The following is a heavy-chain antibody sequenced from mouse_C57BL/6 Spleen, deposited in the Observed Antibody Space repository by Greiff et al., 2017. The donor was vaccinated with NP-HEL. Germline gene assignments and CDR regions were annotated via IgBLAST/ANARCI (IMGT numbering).Heavy chain of an antibody. CDR1: GYTFTSYG. CDR2: IYPRSGNT. V-gene: IGHV1-81*01. J-gene: IGHJ2*01. CDR3: ARWYYGSSPYVDY. D-gene: IGHD1-1*01. Sequence: VQLQESGAELARPGASVKLSCKASGYTFTSYGISWVKQRTGQGLEWIGEIYPRSGNTYYNEKFKGKATLTADKSSSPAYMERRSLTSADSAVYFCARWYYGSSPYVDYWGQGTTLTVSA.